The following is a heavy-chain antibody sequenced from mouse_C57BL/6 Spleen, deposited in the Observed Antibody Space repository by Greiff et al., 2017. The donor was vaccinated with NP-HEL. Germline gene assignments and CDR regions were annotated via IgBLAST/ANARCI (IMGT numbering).Heavy chain of an antibody. V-gene: IGHV1-69*01. CDR3: ARSPPTVVATNYFDY. Sequence: QVQLQQPGAELVMPGASVKLSCKASGYTFTSYWMHWVKQRPGQGLEWIGEIDPSDSYTNYNQKFKGKSTLTVDKSSSTAYMQLSSLTSEDSAVYYCARSPPTVVATNYFDYWGQDTTLTVSS. D-gene: IGHD1-1*01. J-gene: IGHJ2*01. CDR1: GYTFTSYW. CDR2: IDPSDSYT.